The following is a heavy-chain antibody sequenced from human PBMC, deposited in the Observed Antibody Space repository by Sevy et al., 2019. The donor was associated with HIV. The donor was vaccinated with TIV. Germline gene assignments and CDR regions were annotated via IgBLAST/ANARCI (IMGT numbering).Heavy chain of an antibody. CDR2: ISRYDT. V-gene: IGHV1-18*01. CDR1: GYTFTNYF. J-gene: IGHJ1*01. D-gene: IGHD1-26*01. Sequence: ASVKVSCKTSGYTFTNYFITWVRQAPGQGLEWMGRISRYDTNYAQKFQGRVTMTTDTSMSTVYMELRSLKSDDTAVYYCARAPSGSQGPGRYFHYWGQGTLVTVSS. CDR3: ARAPSGSQGPGRYFHY.